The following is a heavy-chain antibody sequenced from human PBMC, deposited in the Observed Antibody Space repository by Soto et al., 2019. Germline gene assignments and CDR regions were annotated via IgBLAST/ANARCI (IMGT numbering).Heavy chain of an antibody. CDR2: IIPIFGTA. V-gene: IGHV1-69*01. J-gene: IGHJ2*01. Sequence: QVQLVQSGAEVKKPGSSVKVSCKASGGTFSSYAISWVRQAPGQGLEWMGGIIPIFGTANYAQKFQGRVTITADETTSTGYMELSSLRSEDTAMYYCARATTYCGGDGYRPLDWYFDLWGRGTLVTVSS. CDR3: ARATTYCGGDGYRPLDWYFDL. D-gene: IGHD2-21*02. CDR1: GGTFSSYA.